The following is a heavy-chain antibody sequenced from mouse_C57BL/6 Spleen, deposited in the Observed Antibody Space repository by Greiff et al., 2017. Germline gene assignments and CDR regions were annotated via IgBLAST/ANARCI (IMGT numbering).Heavy chain of an antibody. CDR3: ARTRLLEGDFDY. J-gene: IGHJ2*01. Sequence: QVQLQQSGAELVKPGASVKMSCKASGYTFTSYWITWVKQRPGQGLEWIGDIYPGSGSTNYNEKFKSKATLTVDTSSSTAYMQLSSLTSEDSAVYYCARTRLLEGDFDYWGQGTTLTVSS. CDR1: GYTFTSYW. CDR2: IYPGSGST. V-gene: IGHV1-55*01.